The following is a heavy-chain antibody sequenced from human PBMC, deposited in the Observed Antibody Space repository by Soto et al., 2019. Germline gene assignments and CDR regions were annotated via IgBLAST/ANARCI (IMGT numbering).Heavy chain of an antibody. D-gene: IGHD2-21*02. Sequence: GASVKVSCKASGYTFTSYGISWVRQAPGQGLEWMGWISAYNGNTNYAQKLQGRVTMATDTSTSTAYMEPRSLRSDDTAVYYCARVWGRGPPTIAYCGGDCYSDYWGQGTPVTVSS. CDR2: ISAYNGNT. J-gene: IGHJ4*02. V-gene: IGHV1-18*01. CDR3: ARVWGRGPPTIAYCGGDCYSDY. CDR1: GYTFTSYG.